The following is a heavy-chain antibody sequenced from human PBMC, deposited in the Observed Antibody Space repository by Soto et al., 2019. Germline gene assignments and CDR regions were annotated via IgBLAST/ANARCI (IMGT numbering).Heavy chain of an antibody. Sequence: SETLSLTCTVSGGSISSYYWSWIRQPPGKGLEWIGYIYYSGSTNYNPSLKSRVTISVDTSKNQFSLKLSSVTAADTAVYYCARHYLVQYFDYWGQGTLVTVSS. J-gene: IGHJ4*02. D-gene: IGHD1-1*01. CDR1: GGSISSYY. CDR2: IYYSGST. V-gene: IGHV4-59*08. CDR3: ARHYLVQYFDY.